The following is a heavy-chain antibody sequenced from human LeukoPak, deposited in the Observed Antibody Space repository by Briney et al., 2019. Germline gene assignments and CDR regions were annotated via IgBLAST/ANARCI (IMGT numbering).Heavy chain of an antibody. CDR1: GFTFSSYW. CDR2: INSDGSTT. V-gene: IGHV3-74*01. J-gene: IGHJ4*02. Sequence: GGSLRLSCAASGFTFSSYWMHWVRQAPGKGRVWVSRINSDGSTTNYADYVKGRFTISRDNAKNTLYLQMSSLRAEDTAVYYCARRSSGSPPYYFDYWGQGTLVTVSS. CDR3: ARRSSGSPPYYFDY. D-gene: IGHD1-26*01.